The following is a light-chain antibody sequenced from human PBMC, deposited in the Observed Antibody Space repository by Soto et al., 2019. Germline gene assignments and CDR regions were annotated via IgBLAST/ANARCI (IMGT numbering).Light chain of an antibody. CDR2: DAS. CDR3: QQYSSYSLPT. V-gene: IGKV1-5*01. CDR1: QSVSRW. Sequence: DIQMTQSPSILSASVGDSVTITCRASQSVSRWLAWYQQKPGKAPKLLIYDASSLNSGVPSRFSGSQSGTEFTLTINSLLPDDFATYFCQQYSSYSLPTFGGGTKVDIK. J-gene: IGKJ4*01.